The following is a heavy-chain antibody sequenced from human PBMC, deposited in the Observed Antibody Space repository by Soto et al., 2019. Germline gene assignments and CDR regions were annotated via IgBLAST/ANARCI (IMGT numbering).Heavy chain of an antibody. D-gene: IGHD6-19*01. CDR2: IIPVFGTS. Sequence: VQLVQSGAEVKKPGSSVKVSCKVSGGTLSSYSISWVRQAPGQGLEWMGGIIPVFGTSNHAQKFQGRVTFTADESVNTVYMELSRLRGEDTAVYYCAKDVETSGRYHFFDYWGQGTLVTVSS. CDR1: GGTLSSYS. CDR3: AKDVETSGRYHFFDY. V-gene: IGHV1-69*12. J-gene: IGHJ4*02.